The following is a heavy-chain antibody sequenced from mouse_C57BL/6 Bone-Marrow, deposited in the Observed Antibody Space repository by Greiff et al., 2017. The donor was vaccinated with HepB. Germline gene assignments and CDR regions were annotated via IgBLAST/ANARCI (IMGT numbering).Heavy chain of an antibody. Sequence: VQLQQSGAELVKPGASVKISCKASGYAFSSYWMNWVKQRPGKGLEWIGQIYPGDGDTNYNGKFKGKATLTADKSSSTAYMQLSSLTSEDSAVYFCARGDYYGSSYAGWYFDVWGTGTTVSVSS. J-gene: IGHJ1*03. CDR3: ARGDYYGSSYAGWYFDV. V-gene: IGHV1-80*01. CDR2: IYPGDGDT. D-gene: IGHD1-1*01. CDR1: GYAFSSYW.